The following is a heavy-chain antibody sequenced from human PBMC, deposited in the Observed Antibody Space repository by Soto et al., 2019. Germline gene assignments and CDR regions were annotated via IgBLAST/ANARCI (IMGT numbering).Heavy chain of an antibody. CDR2: ISGGGSYI. Sequence: GGSLRLSCSASGFTFSDENMSWVRQVPGKGLEWVSGISGGGSYIFYADSVQGLFSISRDNPKNSLFLEMNSLRVEDTAVYYCARDSDCHSTSCFFPPHVWGQGTTVTVSS. J-gene: IGHJ6*02. CDR1: GFTFSDEN. V-gene: IGHV3-21*06. D-gene: IGHD2-2*01. CDR3: ARDSDCHSTSCFFPPHV.